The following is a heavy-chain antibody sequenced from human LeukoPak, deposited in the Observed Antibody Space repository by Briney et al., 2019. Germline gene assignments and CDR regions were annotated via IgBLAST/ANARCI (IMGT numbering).Heavy chain of an antibody. Sequence: TGGSLRLSCTASGFTFSNYAMSWIRQAPGKGLEWVSTISGSDGSTYYADSVKGRFTISRDNSKNTLYLQMNSLRAEDTAVYYRAKGLFMVISGTTTVAIYWGQRTPVSVSS. CDR3: AKGLFMVISGTTTVAIY. CDR1: GFTFSNYA. D-gene: IGHD4-11*01. V-gene: IGHV3-23*01. J-gene: IGHJ4*02. CDR2: ISGSDGST.